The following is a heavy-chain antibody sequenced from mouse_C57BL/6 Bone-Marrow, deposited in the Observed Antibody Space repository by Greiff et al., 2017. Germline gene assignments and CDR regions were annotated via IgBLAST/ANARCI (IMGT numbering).Heavy chain of an antibody. D-gene: IGHD1-1*01. V-gene: IGHV1-80*01. CDR2: IYPGDGDT. J-gene: IGHJ4*01. CDR1: GYAFSSYW. CDR3: ARCPSTVVATEAMDY. Sequence: QVQLQQSGAELVKPGASVKISCKASGYAFSSYWMNWVKQRPGKGLEWIGQIYPGDGDTKYNGKFKGKATLTADKASSTAYMQLSSLTSEDSAVXFWARCPSTVVATEAMDYWGQGTTVTVSS.